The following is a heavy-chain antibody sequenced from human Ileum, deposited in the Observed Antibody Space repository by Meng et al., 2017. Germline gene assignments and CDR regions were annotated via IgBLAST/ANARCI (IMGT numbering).Heavy chain of an antibody. CDR3: AHRRGMSTTGGLFDP. Sequence: QTTLKESGPTLLKPPQPLTLTCTFSGFSLSTSGVGVGWIRQPPGKALEWLAVIYWSDEKRYSPTLKSRLTITKDTSKNQVVLTVTNMDTVDTATYYCAHRRGMSTTGGLFDPWGQGTLVTVSS. J-gene: IGHJ5*02. CDR2: IYWSDEK. D-gene: IGHD1-1*01. CDR1: GFSLSTSGVG. V-gene: IGHV2-5*01.